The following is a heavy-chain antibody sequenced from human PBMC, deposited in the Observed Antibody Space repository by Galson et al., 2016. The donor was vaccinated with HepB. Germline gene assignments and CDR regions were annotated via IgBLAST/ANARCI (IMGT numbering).Heavy chain of an antibody. CDR2: ISRSSSYT. V-gene: IGHV3-11*06. J-gene: IGHJ4*02. CDR3: AREPNSEYSYGYRAVAGVDY. Sequence: SLRLSCAASGFSFSDYYVSWIRQVPGKGLEWVSYISRSSSYTNYADSVKGRFTISRDNAKNSLHLQMNSLRAEDTAVYYCAREPNSEYSYGYRAVAGVDYWGQGTLVTVSS. CDR1: GFSFSDYY. D-gene: IGHD5-18*01.